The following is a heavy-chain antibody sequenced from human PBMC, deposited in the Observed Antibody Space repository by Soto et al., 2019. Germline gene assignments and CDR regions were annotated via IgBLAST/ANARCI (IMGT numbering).Heavy chain of an antibody. CDR3: ARDGDIAVAGTYYFDY. Sequence: PSETLSLTCTVSSGSISSSNWWSWVRQPPGKGLEWIGEIYHSGSTNYNPSLKSRVTISVDKSKNQFSLKLSSVTAADTAVYYCARDGDIAVAGTYYFDYWGQGTLVTVS. CDR2: IYHSGST. V-gene: IGHV4-4*02. J-gene: IGHJ4*02. D-gene: IGHD6-19*01. CDR1: SGSISSSNW.